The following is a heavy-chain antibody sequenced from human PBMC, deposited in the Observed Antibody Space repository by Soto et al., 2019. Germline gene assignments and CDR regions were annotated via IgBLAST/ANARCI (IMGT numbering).Heavy chain of an antibody. D-gene: IGHD3-10*01. CDR3: AKDRSPYYYGSGSFDY. CDR2: ISDSGGST. CDR1: GFTFSNYA. J-gene: IGHJ4*02. V-gene: IGHV3-23*01. Sequence: GGSLRLSCTASGFTFSNYAMSWVRQAPGKGLEWVSTISDSGGSTYYAGSVKGRFTISRDNSKNTLYLQMNSLRAEDTAVYYCAKDRSPYYYGSGSFDYWGQGTLVTVSS.